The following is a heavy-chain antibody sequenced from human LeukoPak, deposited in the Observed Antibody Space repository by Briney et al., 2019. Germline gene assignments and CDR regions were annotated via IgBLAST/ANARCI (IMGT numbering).Heavy chain of an antibody. CDR1: GYPFTGYY. J-gene: IGHJ4*02. V-gene: IGHV1-2*02. CDR2: INPNSGFT. D-gene: IGHD2-2*01. CDR3: AGLADCSSTSCYAGY. Sequence: AASVKVSCKASGYPFTGYYLHWVRQAPGQGLEWMGWINPNSGFTNYAQKFQGRVTMTRDTSISTAYMELSRLRSDDTAVYYCAGLADCSSTSCYAGYWGQGTLVTVSS.